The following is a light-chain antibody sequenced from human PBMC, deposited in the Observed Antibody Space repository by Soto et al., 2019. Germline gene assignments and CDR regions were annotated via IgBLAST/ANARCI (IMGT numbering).Light chain of an antibody. CDR3: QQYNKWPLWT. V-gene: IGKV3-15*01. CDR2: GAS. Sequence: EIVMTQSPETLSVSPGERATLSCRASQSISSNLAWFQQKPGQAPRLLIYGASTRATGIPVRFSGSGSGTEFTLTISSLQSEDVAVYYCQQYNKWPLWTFGQGTKVEIK. CDR1: QSISSN. J-gene: IGKJ1*01.